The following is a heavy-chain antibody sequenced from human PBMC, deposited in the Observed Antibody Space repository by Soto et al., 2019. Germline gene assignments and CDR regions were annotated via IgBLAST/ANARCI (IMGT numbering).Heavy chain of an antibody. V-gene: IGHV3-21*01. CDR2: ISSSSSYI. CDR1: GFTFSSYS. D-gene: IGHD4-17*01. CDR3: ARDRPHIAMRLVQRRYGLDV. Sequence: GGSLRLSCAASGFTFSSYSMNWVRQAPGKGLEWVSSISSSSSYIYYADSVKGRFTISRDNAKNSLYLQMNSLRAEDTAVDYFARDRPHIAMRLVQRRYGLDVCGQGPMVNVSS. J-gene: IGHJ6*02.